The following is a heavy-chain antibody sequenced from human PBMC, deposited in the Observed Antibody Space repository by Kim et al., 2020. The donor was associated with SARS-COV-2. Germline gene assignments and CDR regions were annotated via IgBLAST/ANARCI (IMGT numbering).Heavy chain of an antibody. Sequence: GGSLRLSCAASGFTFSSYGMHWVRQAPGKGLEWVAVIWYDGSNKYYADSVKGRFTISRDNSKNTLYLQMNSLRAEDTAVYYCARELAYCGGDCLYYYYYGMDVWGQGTTVTVSS. D-gene: IGHD2-21*02. CDR2: IWYDGSNK. V-gene: IGHV3-33*01. CDR3: ARELAYCGGDCLYYYYYGMDV. CDR1: GFTFSSYG. J-gene: IGHJ6*02.